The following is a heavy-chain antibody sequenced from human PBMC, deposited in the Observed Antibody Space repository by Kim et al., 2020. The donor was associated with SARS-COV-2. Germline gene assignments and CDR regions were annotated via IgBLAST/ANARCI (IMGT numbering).Heavy chain of an antibody. CDR3: ARDSPPYSSSCPHDY. D-gene: IGHD6-13*01. CDR2: ISAYNGNT. CDR1: GYTFTSYG. Sequence: ASVKVSCKASGYTFTSYGISWVRQAPGQGLEWMGWISAYNGNTNYAQKLQGRVTMTTDTSTSTAYMELRSLRSDDTAVYYCARDSPPYSSSCPHDYWGQGTLVTVSS. J-gene: IGHJ4*02. V-gene: IGHV1-18*04.